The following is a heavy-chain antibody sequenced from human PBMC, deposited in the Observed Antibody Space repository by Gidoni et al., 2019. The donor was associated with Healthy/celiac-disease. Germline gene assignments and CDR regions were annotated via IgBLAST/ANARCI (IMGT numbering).Heavy chain of an antibody. CDR2: ISGSGGST. V-gene: IGHV3-23*01. CDR3: AKDLTYYYDSSGYYYS. Sequence: EVQLLESGGGLVQPGGSLRLSCAASGFTFSSYAMSWVRQAPGKGLEWVSAISGSGGSTYYADSVKGRFTISRDNSKNTLYLQMNSLRAEDTAVYYCAKDLTYYYDSSGYYYSWGQGTLVTVSS. J-gene: IGHJ4*02. CDR1: GFTFSSYA. D-gene: IGHD3-22*01.